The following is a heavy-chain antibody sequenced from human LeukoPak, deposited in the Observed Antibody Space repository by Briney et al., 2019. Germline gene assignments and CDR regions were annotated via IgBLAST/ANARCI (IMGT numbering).Heavy chain of an antibody. CDR2: INGDGSST. V-gene: IGHV3-74*01. Sequence: GGSLRLSCAASGFIFSSYWMHWVRQAPGKSLVWVSDINGDGSSTKYADSVKGRFTISRDNAKNTLYLQMNSLRGEDTAVYYCARDRYGGPDYWGQGTLVTVSS. D-gene: IGHD5-12*01. CDR1: GFIFSSYW. CDR3: ARDRYGGPDY. J-gene: IGHJ4*02.